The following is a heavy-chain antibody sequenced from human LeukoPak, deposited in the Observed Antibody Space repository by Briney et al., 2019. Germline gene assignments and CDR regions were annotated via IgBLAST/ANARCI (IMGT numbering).Heavy chain of an antibody. Sequence: PGGSLRLSCAASGFTFSSYGMHWVRQARGKGLEWVAFIRYDGSNEYYADSVKGRFTISRDNSKNTLYLQMNSLRAEDTAVYYCAKDQVVGATYYYYYMDVWGKGTTVTVSS. CDR2: IRYDGSNE. CDR1: GFTFSSYG. CDR3: AKDQVVGATYYYYYMDV. V-gene: IGHV3-30*02. J-gene: IGHJ6*03. D-gene: IGHD1-26*01.